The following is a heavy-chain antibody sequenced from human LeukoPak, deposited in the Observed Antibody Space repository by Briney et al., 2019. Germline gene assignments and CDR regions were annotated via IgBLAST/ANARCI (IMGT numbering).Heavy chain of an antibody. D-gene: IGHD4-11*01. V-gene: IGHV3-23*01. CDR3: AKLQWASDY. CDR2: ISGSGVST. Sequence: GGTLRLTCAASGFTFSGYAMSRHPQAQGKGLEWVSGISGSGVSTYYADSVKGRFTISRDKSKNTLYLQMNSLRAEETAVYYCAKLQWASDYWGQGELVTVSS. J-gene: IGHJ4*02. CDR1: GFTFSGYA.